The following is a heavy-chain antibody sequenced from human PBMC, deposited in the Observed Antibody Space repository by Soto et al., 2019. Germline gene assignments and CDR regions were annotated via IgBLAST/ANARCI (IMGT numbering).Heavy chain of an antibody. J-gene: IGHJ3*02. CDR3: ARGVVVAGTTNGFDI. CDR1: GYRFTDYW. V-gene: IGHV5-51*01. D-gene: IGHD6-19*01. Sequence: GESLKISCKGSGYRFTDYWIGWVRQMPGKGLEWMGIMYPGDSDTIYSPPFQGQVTISVDKSTNTAYLQWGSLKASDSAMYYCARGVVVAGTTNGFDIWGQGTMVTVS. CDR2: MYPGDSDT.